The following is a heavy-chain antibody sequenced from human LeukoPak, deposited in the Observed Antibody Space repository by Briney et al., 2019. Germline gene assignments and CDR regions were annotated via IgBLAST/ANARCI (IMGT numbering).Heavy chain of an antibody. V-gene: IGHV3-30*02. D-gene: IGHD6-6*01. CDR3: ARARLEYSSSSRWLGYDY. CDR2: IRYDGSNK. J-gene: IGHJ4*02. Sequence: GGSLRLSCAASGFTFSSYGMHWVRQAPGKGLEWVAFIRYDGSNKYYADSVKGRFTISRDNAKNSLYLQMNSLRAEDTAVYYCARARLEYSSSSRWLGYDYWGQGTLVTVSS. CDR1: GFTFSSYG.